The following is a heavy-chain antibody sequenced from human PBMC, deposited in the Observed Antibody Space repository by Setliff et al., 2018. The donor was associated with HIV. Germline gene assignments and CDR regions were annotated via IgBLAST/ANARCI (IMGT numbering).Heavy chain of an antibody. CDR2: VYQSGST. Sequence: SETLSLTCTVSGGSISTRSYYWDWIRQPPGKGLEWIGSVYQSGSTSYNPSLSSRLTISVDISKNQVSLRLSSVTAADTGVYYCARHRDPPGTGWIFYYYYMDLWGGGTTVTVSS. CDR1: GGSISTRSYY. V-gene: IGHV4-39*01. J-gene: IGHJ6*03. D-gene: IGHD2-2*03. CDR3: ARHRDPPGTGWIFYYYYMDL.